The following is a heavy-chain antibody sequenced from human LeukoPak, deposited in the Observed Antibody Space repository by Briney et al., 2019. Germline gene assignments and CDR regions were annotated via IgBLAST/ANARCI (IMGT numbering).Heavy chain of an antibody. CDR3: ARSSLLWFGDNNWFDP. Sequence: SHTLSLICTLSGRPLSRCDYYWTSIPQHPATGLDWIVYIYYSGSTCYNPALKSRVTISVDTSKNQFSLKLSSVTAADTAVYYCARSSLLWFGDNNWFDPWGQGTLVTVSS. V-gene: IGHV4-31*03. CDR2: IYYSGST. J-gene: IGHJ5*02. CDR1: GRPLSRCDYY. D-gene: IGHD3-10*01.